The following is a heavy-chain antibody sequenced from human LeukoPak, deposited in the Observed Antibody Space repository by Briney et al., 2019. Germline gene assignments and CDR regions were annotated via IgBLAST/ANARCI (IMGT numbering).Heavy chain of an antibody. J-gene: IGHJ4*02. D-gene: IGHD1-26*01. Sequence: GGSLRLSCAASGFTFDDYTMHWVRQAPGKGLEWVSLISWDGGSTYYADSVKGRFTISRDNSKNSLYLQMNSLRTEDTALYYCAKAASESYFLHYWGQGTLVTVSS. V-gene: IGHV3-43*01. CDR2: ISWDGGST. CDR3: AKAASESYFLHY. CDR1: GFTFDDYT.